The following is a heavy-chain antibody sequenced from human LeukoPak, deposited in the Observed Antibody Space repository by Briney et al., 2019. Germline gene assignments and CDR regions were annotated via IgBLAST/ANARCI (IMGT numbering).Heavy chain of an antibody. J-gene: IGHJ4*02. Sequence: TSETLSLTCTVSDDSISIRDYYWSWIRQSPGKGLEWIGYIYYSGSTYYNPSLKSRVTISVDMSKNQFSLKLSSVTAADTAVYYCARQRYSGSPFDYWGQGTLVTVSS. CDR1: DDSISIRDYY. V-gene: IGHV4-30-4*01. D-gene: IGHD1-26*01. CDR3: ARQRYSGSPFDY. CDR2: IYYSGST.